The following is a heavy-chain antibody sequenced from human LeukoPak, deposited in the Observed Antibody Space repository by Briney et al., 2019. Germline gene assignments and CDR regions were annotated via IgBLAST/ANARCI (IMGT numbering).Heavy chain of an antibody. CDR2: IYYSGST. V-gene: IGHV4-38-2*02. D-gene: IGHD3-22*01. CDR3: ARDPHSGYYDSSGYYFAFDI. Sequence: SETLSLTCTVSGYSISTSYYWGWIRQPPGKGLEWIGSIYYSGSTYYNPSLKSRVTISVDTSKNQFSLKLSSVTAADTAVYYCARDPHSGYYDSSGYYFAFDIWGQGTMVTVSS. CDR1: GYSISTSYY. J-gene: IGHJ3*02.